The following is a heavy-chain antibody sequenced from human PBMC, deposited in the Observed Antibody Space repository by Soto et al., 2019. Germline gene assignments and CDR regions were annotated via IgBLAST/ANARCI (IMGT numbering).Heavy chain of an antibody. Sequence: QVQLVQSEAELRKPGTSVKVSCKTSGYPFTSYYMNWVRQAPGQGLEWMGVINPTDGTTTSAHKFHGRPTMTRDASPSTAYMALSSLRFDGTAVYYWASCGSDGSDCDNWGQGPLVAVSS. J-gene: IGHJ4*02. D-gene: IGHD2-21*02. CDR1: GYPFTSYY. CDR2: INPTDGTT. CDR3: ASCGSDGSDCDN. V-gene: IGHV1-46*01.